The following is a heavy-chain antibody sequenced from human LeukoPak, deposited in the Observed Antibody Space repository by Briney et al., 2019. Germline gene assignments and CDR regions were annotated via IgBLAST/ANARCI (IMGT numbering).Heavy chain of an antibody. J-gene: IGHJ4*02. V-gene: IGHV3-30*02. CDR2: IRYDGSK. D-gene: IGHD3-3*01. CDR3: AKDVLGGSGYFLFDS. CDR1: GFSFGNFA. Sequence: GGSLILSCAASGFSFGNFAIHWVRQAPGKGLEWVAFIRYDGSKYYADSVKGRFTISRDNYKNTLYLQMNSLRAEDTAVYYCAKDVLGGSGYFLFDSWGRGTLVTVSS.